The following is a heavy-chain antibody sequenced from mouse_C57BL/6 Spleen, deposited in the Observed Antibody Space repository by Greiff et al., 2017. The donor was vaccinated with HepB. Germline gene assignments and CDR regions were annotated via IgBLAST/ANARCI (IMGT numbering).Heavy chain of an antibody. CDR3: AREEGLGSSYVWFAY. V-gene: IGHV1-42*01. Sequence: VHVKQSGPELVKPGASVKISCKASGYSFTGYYMNWVKQSPEKSLEWIGEINPSTGGTTYNQKFKAKATLTVDKSSSTAYMQLKSLTSEDSAVYYCAREEGLGSSYVWFAYWGQGTLVTVSA. CDR1: GYSFTGYY. D-gene: IGHD1-1*01. J-gene: IGHJ3*01. CDR2: INPSTGGT.